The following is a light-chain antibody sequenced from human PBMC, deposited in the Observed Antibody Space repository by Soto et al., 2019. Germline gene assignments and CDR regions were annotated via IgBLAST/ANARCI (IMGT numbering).Light chain of an antibody. Sequence: DIRMTQSRSSLSASVGDRVAVTGRASQSISSYLNWYQQKPGKAPKLLIYAASSLQSGVPSRFSGSGSGTDFTLTISSLQPEDFATYYCQQSYSDPWTCGQGTKVDIK. CDR2: AAS. V-gene: IGKV1-39*01. CDR3: QQSYSDPWT. J-gene: IGKJ1*01. CDR1: QSISSY.